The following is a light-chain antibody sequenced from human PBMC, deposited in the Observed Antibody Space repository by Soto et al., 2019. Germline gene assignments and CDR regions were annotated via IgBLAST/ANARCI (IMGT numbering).Light chain of an antibody. J-gene: IGKJ2*01. CDR3: QQYYSYHLYT. V-gene: IGKV1-8*01. CDR2: AAS. Sequence: AIRMTQSPSSFSASTGDRVTITCRASQGISSYLAWYQQKPGKAPKLLIYAASTLQSGVPSRISGSGSGTDFTLTISCLQSEDFSTYYCQQYYSYHLYTFGQGTKMEIK. CDR1: QGISSY.